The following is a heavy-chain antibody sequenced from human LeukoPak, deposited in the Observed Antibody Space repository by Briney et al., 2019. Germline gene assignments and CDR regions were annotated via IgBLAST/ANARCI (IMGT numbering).Heavy chain of an antibody. J-gene: IGHJ4*02. D-gene: IGHD2-2*02. V-gene: IGHV3-23*01. CDR3: ARGGGLYERLGDY. CDR2: ISGSGGST. Sequence: GGSLRLSCAASGFTFSSYGMSWVRQAPGKGLEWVSAISGSGGSTYYADSVKGRFTISRDNFKNMLYLQMNSLRAEDTALYYCARGGGLYERLGDYWGQGTLVTVSS. CDR1: GFTFSSYG.